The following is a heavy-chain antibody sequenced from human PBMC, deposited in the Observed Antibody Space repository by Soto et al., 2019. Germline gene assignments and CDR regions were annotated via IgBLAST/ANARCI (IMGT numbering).Heavy chain of an antibody. J-gene: IGHJ5*02. V-gene: IGHV4-31*03. CDR1: GGSISSGGYY. CDR3: ARDCSGGSCYGNWFDP. Sequence: QVQLQESGPGLVKPSQTLSLTCTVSGGSISSGGYYWSWIRQHPGKGLEWIGYIYYSGSTYYNPSLKSRVTISVDTSKNQFSLKLSSVIAADTAVYYCARDCSGGSCYGNWFDPWGQGTLVTVSS. D-gene: IGHD2-15*01. CDR2: IYYSGST.